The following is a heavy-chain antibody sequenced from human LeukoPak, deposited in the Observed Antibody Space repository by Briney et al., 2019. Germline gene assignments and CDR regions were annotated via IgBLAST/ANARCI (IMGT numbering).Heavy chain of an antibody. V-gene: IGHV3-23*01. Sequence: GGSLRLSCAASGFTFSSYAMSWVRQAPGKGLEWVSAISGSGGSTYYADSVKGRFTISRDNAKNSLYLQMNSLRAEDTAVYYCARDFDGSGSYYNPPLGYWGQGTLVTVSS. D-gene: IGHD3-10*01. CDR3: ARDFDGSGSYYNPPLGY. CDR2: ISGSGGST. CDR1: GFTFSSYA. J-gene: IGHJ4*02.